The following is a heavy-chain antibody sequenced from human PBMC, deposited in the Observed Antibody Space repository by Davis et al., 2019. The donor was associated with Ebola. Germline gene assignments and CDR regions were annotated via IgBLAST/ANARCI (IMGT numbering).Heavy chain of an antibody. J-gene: IGHJ6*02. CDR3: AKEGVRYSGYDPRRYYGMDV. CDR1: GFTFSNYW. D-gene: IGHD5-12*01. Sequence: GESPKTPCVASGFTFSNYWMHWVRQAQGKGLAWVPRINGYGSTTMYTDSVKGRFTISRDNSKNTLYLQMNSLRAEDTAVYYCAKEGVRYSGYDPRRYYGMDVWGQGTTVTVSS. CDR2: INGYGSTT. V-gene: IGHV3-74*03.